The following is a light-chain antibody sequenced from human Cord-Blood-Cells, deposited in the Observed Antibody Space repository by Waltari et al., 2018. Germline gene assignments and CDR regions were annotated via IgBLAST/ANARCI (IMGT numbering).Light chain of an antibody. CDR2: AAS. CDR3: QQSYSTPPIA. J-gene: IGKJ4*01. Sequence: DIQMTQSPSSLSASVGDRVTITCRASQSISSYLNWYQQKPGKAPKLLIYAASSLQSGVPSRFRGSGSGTDFTLTIISLQPEDCATYYCQQSYSTPPIAFGGGTKVEIK. V-gene: IGKV1-39*01. CDR1: QSISSY.